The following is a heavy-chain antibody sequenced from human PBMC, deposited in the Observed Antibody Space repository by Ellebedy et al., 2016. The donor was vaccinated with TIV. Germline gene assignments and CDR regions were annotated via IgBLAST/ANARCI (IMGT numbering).Heavy chain of an antibody. J-gene: IGHJ4*02. CDR1: GFTFGAYA. Sequence: GGSLRLSCAASGFTFGAYAVHWVRQAPGKGLEWLSVISGGGDNAYHADSVKGRFTVSRDNSKNTRYLQMNRLRTEDTAVYYCAKGTSSGFNYDRVGFEYWGQGTLVTVSS. V-gene: IGHV3-23*01. D-gene: IGHD3-16*01. CDR2: ISGGGDNA. CDR3: AKGTSSGFNYDRVGFEY.